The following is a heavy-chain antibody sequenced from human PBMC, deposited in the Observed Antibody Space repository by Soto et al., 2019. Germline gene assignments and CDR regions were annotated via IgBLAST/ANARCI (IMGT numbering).Heavy chain of an antibody. CDR3: ARSGSSGRVLRFLEWLLLVDY. Sequence: ASVKVSCKAAGYAFTIYAMHWVRQAPGQRLEWMGWINAGNGNTKYSQKFQGRVTITRDTSASTAYIELSSLRSEDTAVYYCARSGSSGRVLRFLEWLLLVDYWGQGTLVTVSS. CDR1: GYAFTIYA. V-gene: IGHV1-3*01. D-gene: IGHD3-3*01. J-gene: IGHJ4*02. CDR2: INAGNGNT.